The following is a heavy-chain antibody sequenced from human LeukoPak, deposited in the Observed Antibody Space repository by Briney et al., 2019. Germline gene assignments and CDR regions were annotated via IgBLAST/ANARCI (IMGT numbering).Heavy chain of an antibody. CDR3: AREIAVTGNWFDP. CDR1: GGSISSSFW. Sequence: PSETLSLTCVVSGGSISSSFWWSWVRQPPGKGLEWIGEISHSGSTNYNPSLKGRVTISVDKSKNQFSLKLTSVTAADTAMYYCAREIAVTGNWFDPWGQGTLVTVSS. V-gene: IGHV4-4*02. J-gene: IGHJ5*02. CDR2: ISHSGST. D-gene: IGHD6-19*01.